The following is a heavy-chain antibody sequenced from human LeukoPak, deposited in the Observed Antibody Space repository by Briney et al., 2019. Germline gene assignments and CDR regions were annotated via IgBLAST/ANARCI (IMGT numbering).Heavy chain of an antibody. D-gene: IGHD6-13*01. CDR2: IKQDGSEI. CDR1: GFTFSSSW. Sequence: PGGSLRLSCAASGFTFSSSWMTWVRQAPGKGLAWVANIKQDGSEIFYEDSVKGRFTISRDKSKNTLHLQMNSLKAEDTAVYYCAKPSSSLAAAGFDCWGQGTLVTVSS. J-gene: IGHJ4*02. CDR3: AKPSSSLAAAGFDC. V-gene: IGHV3-7*05.